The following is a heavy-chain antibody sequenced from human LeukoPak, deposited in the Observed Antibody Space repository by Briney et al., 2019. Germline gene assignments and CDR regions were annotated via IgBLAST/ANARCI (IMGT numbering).Heavy chain of an antibody. CDR1: GFTFSGYW. CDR3: ARLRYSSGWYYFDY. D-gene: IGHD6-19*01. CDR2: IKQDGSEK. V-gene: IGHV3-7*01. J-gene: IGHJ4*02. Sequence: GGSLRLSCTASGFTFSGYWMTWVRQAPGKGLEWVANIKQDGSEKYYVDSVKGRFTISRDNAKNSLYLQMNSLRAEDTAVYYCARLRYSSGWYYFDYWGQGTLVTVSS.